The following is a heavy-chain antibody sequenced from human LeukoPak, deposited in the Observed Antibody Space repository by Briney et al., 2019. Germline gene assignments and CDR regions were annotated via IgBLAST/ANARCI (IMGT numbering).Heavy chain of an antibody. CDR2: INPNSGDT. CDR1: GYTFTGYY. D-gene: IGHD3-22*01. V-gene: IGHV1-2*02. J-gene: IGHJ4*02. CDR3: ARGDSSPYYYFDY. Sequence: ASVKVPCKASGYTFTGYYLHWVRQAPGQGLEWMGWINPNSGDTNYAQKFQGRVTMTRDTSISTAYMELSSLRSDDTAVFYCARGDSSPYYYFDYWGQGTLVTVSS.